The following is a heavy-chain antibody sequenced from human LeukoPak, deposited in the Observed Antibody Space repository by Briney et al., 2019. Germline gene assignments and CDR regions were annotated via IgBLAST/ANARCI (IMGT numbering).Heavy chain of an antibody. CDR2: ISSSSYI. CDR1: GVTFSLYG. V-gene: IGHV3-21*01. D-gene: IGHD3-22*01. CDR3: ASEYYYDSSGYYYVSSYFDY. J-gene: IGHJ4*02. Sequence: GGSLRLSCATSGVTFSLYGMNWVRQAPGKGLEWVSSISSSSYIYYADSVKGRFTVSRDNAKNSLYLQMNSLRAEDTAVYYCASEYYYDSSGYYYVSSYFDYWGQGTLATVSS.